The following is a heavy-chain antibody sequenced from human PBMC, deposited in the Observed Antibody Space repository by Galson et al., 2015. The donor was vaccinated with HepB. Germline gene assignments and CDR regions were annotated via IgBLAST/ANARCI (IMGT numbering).Heavy chain of an antibody. J-gene: IGHJ4*02. CDR2: INAGNGNT. D-gene: IGHD3-22*01. CDR1: GYTFTSYA. CDR3: ARASWGSSGYYYD. V-gene: IGHV1-3*01. Sequence: SVKVSCKASGYTFTSYAMHWARQAPGQRLEWMGWINAGNGNTKYSQKFQGRVTITRDTSASTAYMELSSLRSEDTAVYYCARASWGSSGYYYDWGQGTLVTVSS.